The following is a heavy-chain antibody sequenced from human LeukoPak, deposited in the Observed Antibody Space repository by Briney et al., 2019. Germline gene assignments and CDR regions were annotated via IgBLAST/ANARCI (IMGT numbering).Heavy chain of an antibody. D-gene: IGHD3-22*01. Sequence: GGSLRLSCAASGFTLSTDEMNWVRKAPGKGLQRLSYLSSSGTTMHSAASAKDRFTISRDDAKNSLYLQMNSLRAEDTAVYYCVRLHYYHNSGYSLAFDLWGQGTMVTVSS. V-gene: IGHV3-48*03. J-gene: IGHJ3*01. CDR2: LSSSGTTM. CDR1: GFTLSTDE. CDR3: VRLHYYHNSGYSLAFDL.